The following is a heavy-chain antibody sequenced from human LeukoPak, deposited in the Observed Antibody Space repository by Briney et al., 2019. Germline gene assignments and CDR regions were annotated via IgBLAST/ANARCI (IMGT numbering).Heavy chain of an antibody. Sequence: SETLSLTCTVSGGSISSYYWSWIRQPPGKGLESIGYIYYSGSTNYNPSLKSRVTISVDTSKNQFSLKLSSVTAADTAVYYCARVMYCGGDCYSGIFDYWGQGTLVTVSS. D-gene: IGHD2-21*01. V-gene: IGHV4-59*01. CDR1: GGSISSYY. CDR2: IYYSGST. J-gene: IGHJ4*02. CDR3: ARVMYCGGDCYSGIFDY.